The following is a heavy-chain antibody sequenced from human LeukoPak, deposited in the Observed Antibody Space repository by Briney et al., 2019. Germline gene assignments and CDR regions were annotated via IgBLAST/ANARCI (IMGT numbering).Heavy chain of an antibody. J-gene: IGHJ5*02. Sequence: PGGSLRLSCAASGFTFSSYGMHWVRQAPGKGLEWVAVISYDGSNKYYADSVKGRFTISRDNSKNTLYLQMNSLRAEDTAVYYCARDPTAMVTGWLDPWGQGTLVTVSS. CDR3: ARDPTAMVTGWLDP. CDR2: ISYDGSNK. CDR1: GFTFSSYG. D-gene: IGHD5-18*01. V-gene: IGHV3-30*03.